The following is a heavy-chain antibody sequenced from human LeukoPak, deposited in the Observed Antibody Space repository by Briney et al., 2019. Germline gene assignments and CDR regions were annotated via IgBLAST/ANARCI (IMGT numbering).Heavy chain of an antibody. J-gene: IGHJ4*02. V-gene: IGHV4-4*07. CDR1: GGSISSYF. D-gene: IGHD5-18*01. Sequence: PSETLSLTRTVSGGSISSYFWSWIRQPAGKGLEWIGRMHVSGSSNYNPSLKSRVSMSVDTSKTQFSLNLTSVTAADTAVYYCARDWVNGYSYGLYFDYWGQGTLVSVSS. CDR3: ARDWVNGYSYGLYFDY. CDR2: MHVSGSS.